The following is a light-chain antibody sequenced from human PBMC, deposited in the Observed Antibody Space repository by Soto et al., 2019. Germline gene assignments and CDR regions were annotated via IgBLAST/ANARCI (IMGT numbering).Light chain of an antibody. CDR2: EVT. J-gene: IGLJ2*01. CDR3: SSYAGSNNLV. V-gene: IGLV2-8*01. CDR1: SSDVGGYKF. Sequence: QSALTQPPSASGSPGQSVTISCTGTSSDVGGYKFVSWYQQHPGKAPKLMIYEVTKRPSGVPDRFSVSKSGNTASLTVSGLQAEDEADYYCSSYAGSNNLVFGGGTKLTVL.